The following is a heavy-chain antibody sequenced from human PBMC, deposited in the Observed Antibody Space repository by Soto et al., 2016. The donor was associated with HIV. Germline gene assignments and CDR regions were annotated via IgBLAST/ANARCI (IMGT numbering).Heavy chain of an antibody. D-gene: IGHD6-13*01. CDR3: ARDGLLSSSLGNSEYGMDV. J-gene: IGHJ6*02. CDR1: GFTFSSYW. V-gene: IGHV3-74*01. CDR2: INSDGSST. Sequence: EVQLVESGGGLVQPGGSLRLSCAASGFTFSSYWMHWVRQAPGKGLVWVSRINSDGSSTSYADSVKGRFTISRDNAKNTLYLQMNSLRAEDTAVYYCARDGLLSSSLGNSEYGMDVWGQGTTVTVSS.